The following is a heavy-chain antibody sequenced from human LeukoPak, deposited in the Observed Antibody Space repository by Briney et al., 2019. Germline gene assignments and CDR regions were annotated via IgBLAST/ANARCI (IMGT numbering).Heavy chain of an antibody. V-gene: IGHV1-2*06. CDR1: GYTFTGYY. Sequence: ASVKASCKASGYTFTGYYMHWVRQAPGQGLEWMGRINPNSGGTNYAQKFQGRVTMTRDTSISTAYMELSRLRSDDTAVYYCAGDLYGDYFMGYWGQGTLVTVSS. CDR3: AGDLYGDYFMGY. CDR2: INPNSGGT. D-gene: IGHD4-17*01. J-gene: IGHJ4*02.